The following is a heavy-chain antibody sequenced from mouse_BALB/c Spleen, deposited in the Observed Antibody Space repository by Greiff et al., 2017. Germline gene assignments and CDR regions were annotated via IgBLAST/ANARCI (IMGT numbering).Heavy chain of an antibody. J-gene: IGHJ2*01. Sequence: QVQLKESGAELMKPGASVKISCKATGYTFSSYWIEWVKQRPGHGLEWIGEILPGSGSTNYNEKFKGKATFTADTSSNTAYMQLSSLTSEDSAVYYCARGGLRGYFDYWGQGTTLTVSS. CDR1: GYTFSSYW. D-gene: IGHD2-4*01. CDR2: ILPGSGST. V-gene: IGHV1-9*01. CDR3: ARGGLRGYFDY.